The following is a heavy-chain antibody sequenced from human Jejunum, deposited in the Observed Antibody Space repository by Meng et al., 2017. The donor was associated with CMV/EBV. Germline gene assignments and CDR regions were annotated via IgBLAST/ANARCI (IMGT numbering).Heavy chain of an antibody. J-gene: IGHJ4*02. CDR3: ARDSRTYGGNSGLVDY. CDR2: VRNVGNYI. Sequence: FTLSNYGINWVRQAPGKGLEWVSSVRNVGNYIYYADSVKGRFTISRDNAKNSLYLQMNSLRAEDTAVYYCARDSRTYGGNSGLVDYWGQGTLVTVSS. CDR1: FTLSNYG. D-gene: IGHD4-23*01. V-gene: IGHV3-21*04.